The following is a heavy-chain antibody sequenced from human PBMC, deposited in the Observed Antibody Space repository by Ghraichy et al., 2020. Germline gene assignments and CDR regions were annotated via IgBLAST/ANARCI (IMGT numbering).Heavy chain of an antibody. CDR3: ARTSVGGWELPNPFDY. D-gene: IGHD1-26*01. V-gene: IGHV3-21*01. CDR1: GFTFSNYR. Sequence: GGSLRLSCAASGFTFSNYRLNWVRQAPGMGLEWVSSISSGSVYKHYADSVKGRFTISRDNAKNSLYLQMNSLRAEDTAVYYCARTSVGGWELPNPFDYWGQGTLVTVSS. CDR2: ISSGSVYK. J-gene: IGHJ4*02.